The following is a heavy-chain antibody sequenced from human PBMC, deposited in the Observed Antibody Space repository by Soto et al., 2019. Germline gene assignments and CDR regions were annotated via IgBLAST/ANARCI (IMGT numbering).Heavy chain of an antibody. J-gene: IGHJ3*02. CDR1: GFTFSSYS. CDR3: GRDRGGSYYPDAFDI. D-gene: IGHD1-26*01. CDR2: ISSSSSTI. Sequence: EVQLVESGGGLVQPGGSLRLSCAASGFTFSSYSMNWVRQAPGKGLEWVSYISSSSSTIYYADSVKGRFTISRDNAKNSLYLQMNSLRDEDTAVYYCGRDRGGSYYPDAFDIWGQGTMVTVSS. V-gene: IGHV3-48*02.